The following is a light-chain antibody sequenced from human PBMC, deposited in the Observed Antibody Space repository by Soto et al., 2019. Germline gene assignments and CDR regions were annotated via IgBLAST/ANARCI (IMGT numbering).Light chain of an antibody. CDR2: AAS. CDR1: QSISSY. CDR3: QQSYSTPPT. Sequence: DIQLTQSPSFLSASVGDRVTITCRASQSISSYLNWYQQKPGKAPKLLIYAASSLQSGVPSRFSGSGSGTDFTLTISSLQPEDFATYYWQQSYSTPPTFGQGTRLEIK. J-gene: IGKJ5*01. V-gene: IGKV1-39*01.